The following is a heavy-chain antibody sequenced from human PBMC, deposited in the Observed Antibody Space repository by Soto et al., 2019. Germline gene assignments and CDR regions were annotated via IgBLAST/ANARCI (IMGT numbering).Heavy chain of an antibody. CDR1: GASISGFY. J-gene: IGHJ5*02. Sequence: SETLSLTCTVSGASISGFYWSWIRKSAGKGLEWIGRIYATGTTDYNPSLKSRVMMSVDTSKKQFSLKLRSVTAADTAVYYCVRDGTKTLRDWLDPWGQGMSVTVS. CDR3: VRDGTKTLRDWLDP. CDR2: IYATGTT. D-gene: IGHD1-1*01. V-gene: IGHV4-4*07.